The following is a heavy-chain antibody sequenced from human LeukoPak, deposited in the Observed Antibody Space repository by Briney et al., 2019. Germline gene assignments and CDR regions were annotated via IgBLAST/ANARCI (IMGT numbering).Heavy chain of an antibody. J-gene: IGHJ5*02. CDR1: GGSVSSYY. CDR2: IYYSGST. Sequence: SETLTLTCTVSGGSVSSYYWSWIRQPPGKGLEWIAYIYYSGSTKYNPSLKSRVTISLDRSKNQFSLKLRSVTAADTAVYYCARLQVHCGGDCYTRWFDPWGQGTLVTVSS. V-gene: IGHV4-59*08. CDR3: ARLQVHCGGDCYTRWFDP. D-gene: IGHD2-21*02.